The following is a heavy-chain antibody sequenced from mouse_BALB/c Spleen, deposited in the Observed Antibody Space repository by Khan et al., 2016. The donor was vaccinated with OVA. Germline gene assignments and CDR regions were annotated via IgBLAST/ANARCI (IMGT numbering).Heavy chain of an antibody. Sequence: EVQLVESGPELVRPGASVKISCTASGYSFTGYFMNWVMQSHGKSLEWIGRINPHIGETFYNQRFKDKATLTVDESSSTAHMALRSLASEDSAVYYCTRIYRSDFDYWGQGTTLTVSS. J-gene: IGHJ2*01. CDR3: TRIYRSDFDY. V-gene: IGHV1-20*02. D-gene: IGHD1-1*01. CDR2: INPHIGET. CDR1: GYSFTGYF.